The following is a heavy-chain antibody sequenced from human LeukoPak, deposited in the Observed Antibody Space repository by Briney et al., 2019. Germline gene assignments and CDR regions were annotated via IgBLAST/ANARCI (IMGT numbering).Heavy chain of an antibody. CDR1: GFTFSSYA. D-gene: IGHD4-17*01. Sequence: GGSLRLSCAASGFTFSSYAMHWVRQAPGKGLEWVAVIWYDGSKTYYVDSVKGRFSISRDNSKNTLYLQMSSLKVEDTAIYYCARDPATVTSCFDCWGQGTLVTVSS. J-gene: IGHJ4*02. V-gene: IGHV3-33*08. CDR2: IWYDGSKT. CDR3: ARDPATVTSCFDC.